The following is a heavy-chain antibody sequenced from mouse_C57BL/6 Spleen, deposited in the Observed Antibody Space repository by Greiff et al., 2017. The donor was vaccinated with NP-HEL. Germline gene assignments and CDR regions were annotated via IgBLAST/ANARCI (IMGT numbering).Heavy chain of an antibody. Sequence: EVQLQQSGPELVKPGASVKIPCKASGYTFTDYNMDWVKQSHGKSLEWIGDINPNNGGTIYNQKFKGKATLTVDKSSSTAYMELRSLTSEDTAVYYCAREGNGSSFFYAMDYWGQGTSVTVSS. V-gene: IGHV1-18*01. CDR3: AREGNGSSFFYAMDY. D-gene: IGHD1-1*01. J-gene: IGHJ4*01. CDR2: INPNNGGT. CDR1: GYTFTDYN.